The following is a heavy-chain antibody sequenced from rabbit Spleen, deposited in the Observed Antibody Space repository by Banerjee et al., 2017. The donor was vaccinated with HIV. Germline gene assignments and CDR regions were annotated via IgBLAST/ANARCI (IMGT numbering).Heavy chain of an antibody. Sequence: QEQLVESGGGLVQPGGSLKLSCKASGFDFSNYGVSWVRQAPGKGLEWIACIYAGSGGSTYYATWAKGRFTISKTSSTTVTLQMTSLTAADTATYFCARDPNFYYGMDLWGPGTLVTV. CDR3: ARDPNFYYGMDL. J-gene: IGHJ6*01. CDR2: IYAGSGGST. CDR1: GFDFSNYG. V-gene: IGHV1S45*01.